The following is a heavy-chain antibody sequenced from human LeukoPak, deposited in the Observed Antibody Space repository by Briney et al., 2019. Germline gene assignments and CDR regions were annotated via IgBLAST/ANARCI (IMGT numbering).Heavy chain of an antibody. J-gene: IGHJ4*02. CDR3: AREHDYGDYVSD. D-gene: IGHD4-17*01. V-gene: IGHV4-59*01. Sequence: SETLSLTCTVSGGSISSYYWSWIRQPPGKRLEWIGYIYYSGSTNYNPSLKSRVTISVDTSKNQFSLKLSSVTAADTAVYYCAREHDYGDYVSDWGQGTLVTVSS. CDR2: IYYSGST. CDR1: GGSISSYY.